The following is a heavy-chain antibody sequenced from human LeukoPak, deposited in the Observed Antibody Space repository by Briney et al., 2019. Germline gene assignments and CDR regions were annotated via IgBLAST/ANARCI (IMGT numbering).Heavy chain of an antibody. CDR3: AKVNYYHPYF. Sequence: PGGSLRLSCAASGFTFSSYAMNWVRQAPGKGLEWVSVINGGGGSTFYADSVKGRFTISRDNFQNTLFLQLNNLRVDDTAVYFCAKVNYYHPYFWGQGTLVTVSS. J-gene: IGHJ4*02. D-gene: IGHD3-22*01. CDR1: GFTFSSYA. V-gene: IGHV3-23*01. CDR2: INGGGGST.